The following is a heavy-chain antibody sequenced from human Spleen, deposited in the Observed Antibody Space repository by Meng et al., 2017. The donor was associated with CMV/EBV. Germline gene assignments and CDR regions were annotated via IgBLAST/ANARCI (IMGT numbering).Heavy chain of an antibody. CDR3: ARGDSSSWSTYYYYYYGMDV. CDR2: ISYDGSNK. J-gene: IGHJ6*02. V-gene: IGHV3-30*04. Sequence: GGSLRLSCAASGFTFSSYAMHWVRQAPGKGLEWVAVISYDGSNKYYADSVKGRFTISRDNSKNTLYLQMNSLRAEDTAVYYCARGDSSSWSTYYYYYYGMDVWGQGTTVTVSS. CDR1: GFTFSSYA. D-gene: IGHD6-6*01.